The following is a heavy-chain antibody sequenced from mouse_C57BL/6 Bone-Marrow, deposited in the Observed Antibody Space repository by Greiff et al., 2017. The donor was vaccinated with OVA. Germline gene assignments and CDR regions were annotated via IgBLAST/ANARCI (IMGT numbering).Heavy chain of an antibody. CDR3: ARHDSSGPFDY. Sequence: EVKLVESGGGLVQPGGSLKLSCAASGFTFSDYYMYWVRQTPEKRLEWVAYISNGGGSTYYPDTVKGRFTISRDNAKNTLYLQMSRLKSEDTAMYYCARHDSSGPFDYWGKGTTLTVSS. CDR1: GFTFSDYY. D-gene: IGHD3-2*02. V-gene: IGHV5-12*01. J-gene: IGHJ2*01. CDR2: ISNGGGST.